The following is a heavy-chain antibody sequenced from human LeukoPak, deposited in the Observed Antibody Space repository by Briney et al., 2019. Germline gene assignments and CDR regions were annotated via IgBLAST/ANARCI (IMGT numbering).Heavy chain of an antibody. V-gene: IGHV3-21*05. CDR2: ISPDSNYI. CDR1: GFTFSSFA. CDR3: ARVLDDGY. J-gene: IGHJ4*02. Sequence: GGSLRLSCAASGFTFSSFAMTWVRQAPGKGLEWVSYISPDSNYIYYADSVKGRFTISRDNVKNSLYLQMNSLRAEDTAVYYCARVLDDGYWGQGTLVTVSS. D-gene: IGHD3-3*01.